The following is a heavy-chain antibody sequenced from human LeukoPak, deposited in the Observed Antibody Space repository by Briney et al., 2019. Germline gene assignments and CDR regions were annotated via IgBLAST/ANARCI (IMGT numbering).Heavy chain of an antibody. Sequence: SGPTLVTPTQTLTLTCTFSGFSLSTSGVGVGWILPPPAKALEWLAHIYLDDDKRYSPSLKSRLTITKDTSKNQVVLTMTNMDPVDTATYYCAHSLYYYGSGSYYNWYYFDYWGQGTLVTVSS. D-gene: IGHD3-10*01. J-gene: IGHJ4*02. CDR3: AHSLYYYGSGSYYNWYYFDY. CDR2: IYLDDDK. CDR1: GFSLSTSGVG. V-gene: IGHV2-5*02.